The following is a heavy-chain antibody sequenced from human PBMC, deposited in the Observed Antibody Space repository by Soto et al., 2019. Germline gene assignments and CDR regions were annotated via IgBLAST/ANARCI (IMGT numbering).Heavy chain of an antibody. CDR3: ARWLGSYGNWFDP. Sequence: APVKVSCKASGYTFTGYYMHWVRQAPGQGLEWMGWINPNSGGTNYAQKFQGRVTMTRDTSISTAYMELSRLRSDDTAVYYCARWLGSYGNWFDPWGQGTLVTVSS. D-gene: IGHD5-18*01. CDR2: INPNSGGT. CDR1: GYTFTGYY. V-gene: IGHV1-2*02. J-gene: IGHJ5*02.